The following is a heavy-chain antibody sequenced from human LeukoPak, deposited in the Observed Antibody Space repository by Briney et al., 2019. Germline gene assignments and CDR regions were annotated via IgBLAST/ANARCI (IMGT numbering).Heavy chain of an antibody. V-gene: IGHV4-34*01. Sequence: SETLSLTCAVYGGSFSGYYWSWIRQPPGKGLEWIGEINHSGSTNYNPSLKSRVTISVDTSKNQFSLKLSSVTAADTAVYYCARASVYSSSWYRGWNYFDYWGQRTLVTLSS. D-gene: IGHD6-13*01. CDR2: INHSGST. CDR3: ARASVYSSSWYRGWNYFDY. J-gene: IGHJ4*02. CDR1: GGSFSGYY.